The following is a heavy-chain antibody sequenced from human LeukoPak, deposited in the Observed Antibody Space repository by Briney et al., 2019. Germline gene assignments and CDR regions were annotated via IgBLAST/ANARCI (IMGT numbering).Heavy chain of an antibody. Sequence: SETLSLTCTVSGGSISSYYWSWIRQPAGKGLEWIGRIYTSGSTNYNPSLKSRVTISVDKSKNQSSLKLSSVTAADTAVYYCARGDEWYFDYWGQGTLVTVSS. CDR3: ARGDEWYFDY. D-gene: IGHD3-3*01. CDR1: GGSISSYY. V-gene: IGHV4-4*07. J-gene: IGHJ4*02. CDR2: IYTSGST.